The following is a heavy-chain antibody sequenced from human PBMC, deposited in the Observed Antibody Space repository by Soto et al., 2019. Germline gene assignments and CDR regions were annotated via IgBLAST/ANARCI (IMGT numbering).Heavy chain of an antibody. J-gene: IGHJ4*02. Sequence: PGGSLRLSCAASGFTFNTYAMTWVRQAPGKGLEWVSTISASGTSTYYADSVKGRFTISRDNSMDTLYLQMNSLRAEDTAVYYCARGLGYCGSTSCYIWFDYWGQGTLVTVSS. V-gene: IGHV3-23*01. CDR3: ARGLGYCGSTSCYIWFDY. CDR1: GFTFNTYA. CDR2: ISASGTST. D-gene: IGHD2-2*02.